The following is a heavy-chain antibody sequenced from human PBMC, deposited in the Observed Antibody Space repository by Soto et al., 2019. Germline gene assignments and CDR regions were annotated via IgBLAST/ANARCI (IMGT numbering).Heavy chain of an antibody. J-gene: IGHJ4*02. Sequence: ESGGGLVKPGGSLRLSCAASGFTFSSYSMNWVRQAPGKGLEWVSSISSSSSYIYYADSVKGRFTISRDNAKNSLYLQMNSLRAEDTAVYYCARETHWPGYSIDYWGQGTLVTVSS. CDR3: ARETHWPGYSIDY. V-gene: IGHV3-21*01. CDR1: GFTFSSYS. CDR2: ISSSSSYI. D-gene: IGHD6-13*01.